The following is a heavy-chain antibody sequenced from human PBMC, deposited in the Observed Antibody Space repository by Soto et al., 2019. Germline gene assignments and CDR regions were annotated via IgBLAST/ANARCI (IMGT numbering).Heavy chain of an antibody. Sequence: GGSLRLSCTASGFTFGDYAMSWFRQAPGKGLEWVGFIRSKAYGGTTEYAASVKGRFTISRDDSKSIAYLQMNSLKTEDTAVYYCTRVSSSSWYGNYYYYYYMDVWGKGTTVTVSS. CDR3: TRVSSSSWYGNYYYYYYMDV. CDR2: IRSKAYGGTT. CDR1: GFTFGDYA. D-gene: IGHD6-13*01. J-gene: IGHJ6*03. V-gene: IGHV3-49*03.